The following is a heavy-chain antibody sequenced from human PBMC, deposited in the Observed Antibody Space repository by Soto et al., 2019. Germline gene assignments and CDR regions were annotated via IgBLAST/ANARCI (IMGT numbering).Heavy chain of an antibody. CDR1: GFTFSNAW. D-gene: IGHD5-12*01. CDR2: IKSKTDGGTT. V-gene: IGHV3-15*01. CDR3: TTDPDAYSGYDYYYGMDV. J-gene: IGHJ6*02. Sequence: GGSLRLSCAASGFTFSNAWMSCVRQAPGKGLEWVGRIKSKTDGGTTDYAAPVKGRFTISRDDSKNTLYLQMNSLKTEDTAVYYCTTDPDAYSGYDYYYGMDVWGQGTTVTVSS.